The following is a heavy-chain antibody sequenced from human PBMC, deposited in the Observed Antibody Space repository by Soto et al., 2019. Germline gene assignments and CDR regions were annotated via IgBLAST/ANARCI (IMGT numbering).Heavy chain of an antibody. CDR1: GFTFSSFW. V-gene: IGHV3-7*01. D-gene: IGHD2-2*02. CDR3: ARMWLYNPFDY. Sequence: VGSLRLSCAASGFTFSSFWMTWVRQVPGKGPEWVANIKQDGSGKYYVDSVKGRFTISRDNAKDSLYLQMNSLRAEDTAVYYCARMWLYNPFDYWGQGTQVTVSS. J-gene: IGHJ4*02. CDR2: IKQDGSGK.